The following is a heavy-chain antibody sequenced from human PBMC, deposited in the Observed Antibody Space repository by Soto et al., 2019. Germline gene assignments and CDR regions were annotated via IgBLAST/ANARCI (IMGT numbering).Heavy chain of an antibody. CDR2: LSGIHTTV. D-gene: IGHD1-26*01. CDR1: GFTFSDYY. V-gene: IGHV3-11*01. Sequence: GGSLRLSCAASGFTFSDYYLTWVRQAPGKGLEWLSYLSGIHTTVYYADSVKGRFTVSRDKVRNLLYLQMTNLRAEDTAVYFCARVLLYSTYISGGNWFDPWGQGTLVTVSS. J-gene: IGHJ5*02. CDR3: ARVLLYSTYISGGNWFDP.